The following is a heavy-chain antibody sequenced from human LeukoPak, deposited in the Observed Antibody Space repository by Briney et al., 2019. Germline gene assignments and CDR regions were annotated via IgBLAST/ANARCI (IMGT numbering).Heavy chain of an antibody. V-gene: IGHV4-61*02. CDR3: AREASAGFFDY. Sequence: SETLSLTCTVSGGSISSGSYYWSWIRQPAGKGLEWIGRIYTSGSTNYNPSLKSRVTISVDTSKNQFSLKLSSVTATDTAVYYCAREASAGFFDYWGQGTLVTVSS. CDR1: GGSISSGSYY. J-gene: IGHJ4*02. CDR2: IYTSGST. D-gene: IGHD6-19*01.